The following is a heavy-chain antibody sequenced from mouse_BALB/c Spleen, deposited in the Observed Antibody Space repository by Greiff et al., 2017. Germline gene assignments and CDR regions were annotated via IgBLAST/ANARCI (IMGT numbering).Heavy chain of an antibody. Sequence: EVHLVESGGGLVKPGGSLKLSCAASGFTFSDSYLYWVRQTPETRLEWVATISDGGSYTYYPDSVKGRFTISRDNAKNNLYLQMSSLKSEDTAMYYCARAYGNYVAMDYWGQGTSVTVSS. V-gene: IGHV5-4*02. D-gene: IGHD2-1*01. CDR3: ARAYGNYVAMDY. J-gene: IGHJ4*01. CDR2: ISDGGSYT. CDR1: GFTFSDSY.